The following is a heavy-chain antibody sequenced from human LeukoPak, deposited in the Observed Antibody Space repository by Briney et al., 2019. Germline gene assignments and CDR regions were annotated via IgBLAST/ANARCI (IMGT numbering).Heavy chain of an antibody. V-gene: IGHV4-59*08. CDR3: ARHSMVRGVDENFDY. J-gene: IGHJ4*02. D-gene: IGHD3-10*01. CDR1: GGSISSYY. Sequence: PSETLSHTCTVSGGSISSYYWSWIRQPPGKGLEWIGYIYYSGSTNYNPSLKSRVTISVDTSKNQFSLKLSSVTAADTAVYYCARHSMVRGVDENFDYWGQGTLVTVSS. CDR2: IYYSGST.